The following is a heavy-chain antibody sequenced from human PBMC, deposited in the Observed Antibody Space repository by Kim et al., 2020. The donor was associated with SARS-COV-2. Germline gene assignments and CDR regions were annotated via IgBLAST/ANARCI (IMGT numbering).Heavy chain of an antibody. D-gene: IGHD3-3*01. J-gene: IGHJ1*01. CDR1: GFTFSSYG. CDR3: AKDSSSYYDFWSGSKYFQH. V-gene: IGHV3-30*18. Sequence: GGSLRLSCAASGFTFSSYGMHWVRQAPGKGLEWVAVISYDGSNKYYADSVKGRFTISRDNSKNTLYLQMNSLRAEDTAVYYCAKDSSSYYDFWSGSKYFQHWGQGTLVTVSS. CDR2: ISYDGSNK.